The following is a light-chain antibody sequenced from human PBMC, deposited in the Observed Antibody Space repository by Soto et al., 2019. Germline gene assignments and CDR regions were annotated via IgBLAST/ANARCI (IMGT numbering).Light chain of an antibody. J-gene: IGLJ2*01. CDR3: GTWDSSLSAGV. CDR1: NSDIGNNY. Sequence: QSVLTQPPSVSAAPGQKVTISCSGSNSDIGNNYVSWYQQVPGTAPKLLIYDSNKRPSGIPDRFSGSKSGTSATLGITGLQTGDEADYYCGTWDSSLSAGVFGGGTKVTVL. V-gene: IGLV1-51*01. CDR2: DSN.